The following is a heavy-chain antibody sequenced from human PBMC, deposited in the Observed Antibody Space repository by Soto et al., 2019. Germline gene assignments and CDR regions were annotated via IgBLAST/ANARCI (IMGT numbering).Heavy chain of an antibody. CDR1: VLTFKDYP. CDR2: IGAAGTTR. Sequence: PVGSLRLSCASSVLTFKDYPMSCVRQSPGKWLEWVSAIGAAGTTRYYADSVKGRFTISRDNSEGTLYLQMHSLRAEDTAPYYCAKTGLNSSGFRRIAPLLDYYFDYGGQGNLVPVYS. J-gene: IGHJ4*02. D-gene: IGHD3-22*01. CDR3: AKTGLNSSGFRRIAPLLDYYFDY. V-gene: IGHV3-23*01.